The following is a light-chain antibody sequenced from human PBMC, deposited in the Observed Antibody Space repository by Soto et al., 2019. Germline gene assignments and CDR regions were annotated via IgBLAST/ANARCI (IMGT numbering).Light chain of an antibody. CDR1: QSVSNS. CDR3: QHRRT. CDR2: AAS. V-gene: IGKV3-11*01. Sequence: EVVLTQSPATLSLSPGERATLSCRASQSVSNSLAWYQQKPGQAPRLLIYAASNRAAGIPARFSGSGSETDFTLTISSLEPADFAIYYCQHRRTFGQGTKVDIK. J-gene: IGKJ1*01.